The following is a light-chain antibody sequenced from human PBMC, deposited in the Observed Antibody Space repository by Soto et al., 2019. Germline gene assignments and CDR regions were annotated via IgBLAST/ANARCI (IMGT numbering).Light chain of an antibody. CDR3: HQYDTHMFT. CDR2: KAS. Sequence: DVQMTQSPSTLSASVGDRVAITCRASQSISSWLAWYQQKPGKAPKLLIYKASTLQSGVPSRFSGSGSGTEFTLTITRLQPDDFATYYCHQYDTHMFTFGGGTRVEIK. CDR1: QSISSW. V-gene: IGKV1-5*03. J-gene: IGKJ4*01.